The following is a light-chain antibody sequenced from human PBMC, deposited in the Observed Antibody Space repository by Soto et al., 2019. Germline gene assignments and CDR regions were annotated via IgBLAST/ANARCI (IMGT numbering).Light chain of an antibody. V-gene: IGLV2-14*03. CDR3: NSYREDHPRFYV. Sequence: QSALTQPASVSGSPGQSITISCTGTHSDIGNYNYVSWYQHLPGKAPKLMIYDVGSRPSGVSSHFSGSKSGNTASLAISGLQAEDEADYYCNSYREDHPRFYVFGTGTKVTVL. CDR1: HSDIGNYNY. CDR2: DVG. J-gene: IGLJ1*01.